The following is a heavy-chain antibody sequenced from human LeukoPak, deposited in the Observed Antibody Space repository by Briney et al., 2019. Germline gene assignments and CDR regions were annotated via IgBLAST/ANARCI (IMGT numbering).Heavy chain of an antibody. Sequence: SETLSLTCAVYGGSFSGYYWSWIRQPPGKGLEWIGEINHSGSTNYNPSLKSRVTISVDTPKNQFSLKLSSVTAADTAVYYCARGKQWLVPGRYFDLWGRGTLVTVSS. CDR3: ARGKQWLVPGRYFDL. D-gene: IGHD6-19*01. CDR1: GGSFSGYY. J-gene: IGHJ2*01. V-gene: IGHV4-34*01. CDR2: INHSGST.